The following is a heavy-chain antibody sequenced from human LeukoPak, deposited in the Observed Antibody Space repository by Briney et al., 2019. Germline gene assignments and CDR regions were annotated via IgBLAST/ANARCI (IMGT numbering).Heavy chain of an antibody. Sequence: GGSLRLPFAAFGFTFSSSSRNWVRQAPGKGLEWVSYISGGSSTIHYADSVKGRFTISRDNAKNSLYLQMNSLRDEDTALYYCARDYGYSSSFDYWGQGTLVTVSS. CDR3: ARDYGYSSSFDY. CDR2: ISGGSSTI. D-gene: IGHD6-13*01. CDR1: GFTFSSSS. J-gene: IGHJ4*02. V-gene: IGHV3-48*02.